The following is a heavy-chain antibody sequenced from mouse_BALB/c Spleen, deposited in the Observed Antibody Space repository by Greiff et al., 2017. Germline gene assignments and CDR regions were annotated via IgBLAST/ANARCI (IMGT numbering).Heavy chain of an antibody. CDR3: ARYYYYAMDY. CDR2: ISSGGGST. CDR1: GFAFSSYD. V-gene: IGHV5-12-1*01. J-gene: IGHJ4*01. Sequence: EVKLMESGGGLVKPGGSLKLSCAASGFAFSSYDMSWVRQTPEKRLEWVAYISSGGGSTYYPDTVKGRFTISRDNAKNNLYLQMSSLKSEDTAMYYCARYYYYAMDYWGQGTSVTVSS. D-gene: IGHD1-1*01.